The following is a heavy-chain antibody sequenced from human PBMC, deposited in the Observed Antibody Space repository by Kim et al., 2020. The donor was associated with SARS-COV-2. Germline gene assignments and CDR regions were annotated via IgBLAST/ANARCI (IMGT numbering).Heavy chain of an antibody. J-gene: IGHJ5*02. V-gene: IGHV4-34*01. Sequence: NPSLKGRVTISVDTSKNQFSLKLSSVTAADTAVYYCARITLVRGERWFDPWGQGTLVTVSS. CDR3: ARITLVRGERWFDP. D-gene: IGHD3-10*01.